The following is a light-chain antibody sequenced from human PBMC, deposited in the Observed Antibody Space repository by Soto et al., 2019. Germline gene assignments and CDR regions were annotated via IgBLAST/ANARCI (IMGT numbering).Light chain of an antibody. CDR1: SSDVGAYNY. CDR3: SSYTSSTTQV. Sequence: QSVLTQPASVSGSPGQSITISCAGTSSDVGAYNYVSWYQQHPGKAPKLVIYEVGDRPSGVSNRFSGPKSGNTASLTISGLQAEDEADYYCSSYTSSTTQVFGGGTKLTVL. J-gene: IGLJ3*02. CDR2: EVG. V-gene: IGLV2-14*01.